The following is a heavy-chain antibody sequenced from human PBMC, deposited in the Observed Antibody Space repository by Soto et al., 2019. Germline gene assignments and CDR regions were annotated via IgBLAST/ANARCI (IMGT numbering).Heavy chain of an antibody. J-gene: IGHJ6*02. Sequence: SETLSLTCAVYGGSFSGYYWSWIRQPPGKGLEWIGEINHSGSTNYNPSLKSRVTISVDTSKNQFSLKLSSVTAADAAVYYCARAPSRYSSSWYGYYYYGMDVWGQGTTVTVSS. CDR1: GGSFSGYY. CDR2: INHSGST. CDR3: ARAPSRYSSSWYGYYYYGMDV. D-gene: IGHD6-13*01. V-gene: IGHV4-34*01.